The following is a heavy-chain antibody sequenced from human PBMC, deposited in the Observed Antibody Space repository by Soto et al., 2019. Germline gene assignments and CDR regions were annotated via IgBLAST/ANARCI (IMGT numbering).Heavy chain of an antibody. CDR1: GYTFTGYY. J-gene: IGHJ6*02. V-gene: IGHV1-2*02. CDR2: INPNSGGT. CDR3: ARDQDIVAKMAFYYYYGMDV. D-gene: IGHD5-12*01. Sequence: ASVKVSCKASGYTFTGYYMHWVRQAPGQGLEWMGWINPNSGGTNYAQKFQGRVTMTRDTSISTAYMELSRLRSDDTAVYYCARDQDIVAKMAFYYYYGMDVWGQGTTVTVSS.